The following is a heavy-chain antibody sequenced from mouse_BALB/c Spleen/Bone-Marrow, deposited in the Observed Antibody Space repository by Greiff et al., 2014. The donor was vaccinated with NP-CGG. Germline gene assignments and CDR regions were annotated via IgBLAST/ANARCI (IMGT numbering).Heavy chain of an antibody. CDR1: GYSFTGYN. CDR2: IDPYYDGT. CDR3: ARGMITTSYWYFDV. Sequence: VQLQQSGPELEKPGASVKISCKASGYSFTGYNMNWVKQTNGKSLEWIGNIDPYYDGTNYNQKFKGKATLTVDKSSSTAYIHLTSLTSEDSAVYFCARGMITTSYWYFDVGGAGTTVTVSS. V-gene: IGHV1S135*01. D-gene: IGHD2-1*01. J-gene: IGHJ1*01.